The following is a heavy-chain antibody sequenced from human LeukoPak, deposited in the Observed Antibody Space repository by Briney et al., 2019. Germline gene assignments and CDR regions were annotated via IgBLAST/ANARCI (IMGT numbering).Heavy chain of an antibody. V-gene: IGHV4-59*01. D-gene: IGHD3-10*01. CDR3: ARGDSPYITLFDY. CDR2: IYYTGST. Sequence: SETLSLTCTVSGGSISNYYWSWIRQPPGKDLDWIGYIYYTGSTNYNPSLKSRVTISVDTSKNQFSLKLSSVTAADTAVYYCARGDSPYITLFDYWGQGTLVTVSS. J-gene: IGHJ4*02. CDR1: GGSISNYY.